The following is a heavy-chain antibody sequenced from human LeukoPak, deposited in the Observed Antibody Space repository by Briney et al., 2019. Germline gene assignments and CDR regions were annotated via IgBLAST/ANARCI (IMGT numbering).Heavy chain of an antibody. CDR2: ISSSSSYI. Sequence: PGGSLRLSCAASGFTFSSYSMNWVRQAPGKGLEWVSSISSSSSYIYYADSVKGRFTISRDNSKNTLYLQMNSLRAEDTAVYYCASSARPSTDFDYWGQGTLVTVSS. D-gene: IGHD6-6*01. CDR1: GFTFSSYS. V-gene: IGHV3-21*04. J-gene: IGHJ4*02. CDR3: ASSARPSTDFDY.